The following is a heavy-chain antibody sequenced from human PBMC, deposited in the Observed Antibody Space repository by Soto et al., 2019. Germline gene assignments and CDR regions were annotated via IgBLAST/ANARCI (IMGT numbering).Heavy chain of an antibody. J-gene: IGHJ4*02. CDR1: GYTFTSYG. V-gene: IGHV1-18*01. Sequence: ASVKVSCKASGYTFTSYGISWVRQAPGQGLEWMGWISAYNGNTNYAQKLQGRVTMTTDTSTSTAYMELRSLRSDDTAVYYCARDVIDFWSGYYGYFDYWGQGTLVTVSS. D-gene: IGHD3-3*01. CDR2: ISAYNGNT. CDR3: ARDVIDFWSGYYGYFDY.